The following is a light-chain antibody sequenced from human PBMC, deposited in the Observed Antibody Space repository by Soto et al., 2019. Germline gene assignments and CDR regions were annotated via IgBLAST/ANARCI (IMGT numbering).Light chain of an antibody. CDR2: EVT. J-gene: IGLJ3*02. CDR1: SSDIGRYNL. V-gene: IGLV2-23*02. Sequence: QSVLPQPASVSASLGQSITISCTGTSSDIGRYNLVSWYQQYPGKAPKLMIYEVTKRPSGVSHRFSGSKSGNTASLTISGLQTEDEADYYCCSHAGSFTWVFGGGTKLTVL. CDR3: CSHAGSFTWV.